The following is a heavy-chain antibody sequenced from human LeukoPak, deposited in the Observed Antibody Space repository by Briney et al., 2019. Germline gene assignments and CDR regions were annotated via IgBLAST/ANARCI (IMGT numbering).Heavy chain of an antibody. V-gene: IGHV3-30*02. J-gene: IGHJ3*02. D-gene: IGHD1-26*01. CDR2: IRYDGSNK. CDR3: AKGLEVGAEPERDI. Sequence: GGSLRLSCAASGFTFSSCGMHWVRQAPGKGLEWVAFIRYDGSNKYYADSVKGRFTISRDNSKNTLYLQMNSLRAEDTAVYYCAKGLEVGAEPERDIWGQGTMVTVSS. CDR1: GFTFSSCG.